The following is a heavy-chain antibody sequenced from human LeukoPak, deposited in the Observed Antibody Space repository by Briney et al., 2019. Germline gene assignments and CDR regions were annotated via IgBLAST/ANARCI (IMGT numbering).Heavy chain of an antibody. CDR3: ARERNSGSYLDAFDI. Sequence: SETLSLTCTVSGGSISTSNYYWGWIRQPPGKGLEWIGNIFYSGSTYYSPSLRSRVTISLDTSRNQFSLKLSSVTAADTAVYYCARERNSGSYLDAFDIWGQGTMVTVSS. J-gene: IGHJ3*02. D-gene: IGHD1-26*01. CDR1: GGSISTSNYY. V-gene: IGHV4-39*07. CDR2: IFYSGST.